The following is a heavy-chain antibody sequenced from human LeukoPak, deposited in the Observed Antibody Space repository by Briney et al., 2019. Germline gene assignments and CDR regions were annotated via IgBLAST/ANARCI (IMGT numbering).Heavy chain of an antibody. CDR1: GGSISSYY. CDR2: IYHSGST. V-gene: IGHV4-59*01. Sequence: PSETLSLTCTVSGGSISSYYWSWIRQPPGKGLEWIGYIYHSGSTKYNPSLKSRVTISVDTSKNQFSLKMSSVTAADTAVYYCARDGYSGNDGLWSQGTLVTVSS. CDR3: ARDGYSGNDGL. J-gene: IGHJ4*02. D-gene: IGHD5-12*01.